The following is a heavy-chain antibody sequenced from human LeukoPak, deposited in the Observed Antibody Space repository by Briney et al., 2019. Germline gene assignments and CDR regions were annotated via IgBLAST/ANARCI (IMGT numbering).Heavy chain of an antibody. CDR2: IKNKANSYTT. J-gene: IGHJ5*02. Sequence: PGGSLRLSCAASGFTFSNYYMDWVRQAPGKGLDWVGRIKNKANSYTTQYAASVKGRFTISRDDSQNSLYLQMDSLKTEDTAVYYCAILYGGKAYNWFDPWGQGTLVTVSS. CDR3: AILYGGKAYNWFDP. V-gene: IGHV3-72*01. D-gene: IGHD4-23*01. CDR1: GFTFSNYY.